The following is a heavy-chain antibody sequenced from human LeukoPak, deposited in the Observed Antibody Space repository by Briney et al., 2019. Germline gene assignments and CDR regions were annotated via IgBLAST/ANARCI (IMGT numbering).Heavy chain of an antibody. D-gene: IGHD1-26*01. CDR2: IFYNGGP. J-gene: IGHJ3*02. CDR1: GDSITNSNYY. CDR3: ASYSGTYSAFEI. Sequence: SETLSLTCTASGDSITNSNYYWGWVRQSPGRGLEWLGNIFYNGGPYYNPSFKSRVAISVDTSKNHFSLTLNAVAAADTAVYYCASYSGTYSAFEIWGQGTPVTVSS. V-gene: IGHV4-39*07.